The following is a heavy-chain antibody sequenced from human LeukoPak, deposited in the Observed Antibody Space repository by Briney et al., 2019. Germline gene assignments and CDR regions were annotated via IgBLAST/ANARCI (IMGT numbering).Heavy chain of an antibody. J-gene: IGHJ4*02. Sequence: SVKVSCKASGGTFSSYAISWVRQAPGQGLEWMSGIIPIFGTANYAQKFQGRVTITTDESTSTAYMELSSLRSEDTAVYYCAREPTYYYGSGSYRRSGFDYWGQGTLVTVSS. CDR3: AREPTYYYGSGSYRRSGFDY. D-gene: IGHD3-10*01. CDR2: IIPIFGTA. V-gene: IGHV1-69*05. CDR1: GGTFSSYA.